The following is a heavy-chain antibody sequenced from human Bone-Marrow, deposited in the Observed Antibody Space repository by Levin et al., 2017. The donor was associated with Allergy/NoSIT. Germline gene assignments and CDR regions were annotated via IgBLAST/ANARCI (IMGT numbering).Heavy chain of an antibody. V-gene: IGHV3-30*18. CDR3: AKEQSYGYYRTVDH. J-gene: IGHJ4*02. Sequence: PGGSLRLSCAASGFILSSCGMHWVRQAPGKGLEWVAVVTYDGNGKYYGDSVKGRFTISRDESKNTVYLQMHSLRPEDTAVYYCAKEQSYGYYRTVDHWGQGILVTVSS. D-gene: IGHD1-26*01. CDR1: GFILSSCG. CDR2: VTYDGNGK.